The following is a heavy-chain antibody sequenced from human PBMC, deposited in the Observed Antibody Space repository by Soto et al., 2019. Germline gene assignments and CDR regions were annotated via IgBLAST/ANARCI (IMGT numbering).Heavy chain of an antibody. D-gene: IGHD2-2*02. J-gene: IGHJ3*02. CDR3: AREGTIRTDAFDM. CDR2: ISADTGNT. V-gene: IGHV1-18*04. CDR1: GYTFTSYG. Sequence: GASVKVSCKASGYTFTSYGISWVRQGPGQGLEWMGWISADTGNTNYAQKLQGRVTMTTDTSTTTAYMELRSLTPDDTALYFCAREGTIRTDAFDMWGQGTMVTVSS.